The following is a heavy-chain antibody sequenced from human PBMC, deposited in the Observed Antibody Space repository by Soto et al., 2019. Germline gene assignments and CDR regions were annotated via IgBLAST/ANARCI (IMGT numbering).Heavy chain of an antibody. V-gene: IGHV4-59*08. Sequence: SDTLSLTCTVSGGSISSYYWSWIRQPPGKGLEWIGYIYYSGSTNYNPSLKSRVTISVDTSKNQFSLKLSSVTAADTAVYYCARSDEPSRNRYYYYYDHEDWGKGTTVTASS. CDR1: GGSISSYY. CDR3: ARSDEPSRNRYYYYYDHED. D-gene: IGHD6-13*01. CDR2: IYYSGST. J-gene: IGHJ6*03.